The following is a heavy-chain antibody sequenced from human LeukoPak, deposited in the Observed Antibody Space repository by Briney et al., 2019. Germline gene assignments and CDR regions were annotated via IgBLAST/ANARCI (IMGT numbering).Heavy chain of an antibody. CDR3: ARDLAVLRYFDWYDLFDY. J-gene: IGHJ4*02. Sequence: ASVKVSCKASGDTFTSYGISWVRQAPGQGREWTGWISAYNGNTNYAQKLQGRVTMTTDTSTSTAYMELRSLRSDDTAVYYCARDLAVLRYFDWYDLFDYWGQGTLVTVSS. V-gene: IGHV1-18*01. CDR2: ISAYNGNT. D-gene: IGHD3-9*01. CDR1: GDTFTSYG.